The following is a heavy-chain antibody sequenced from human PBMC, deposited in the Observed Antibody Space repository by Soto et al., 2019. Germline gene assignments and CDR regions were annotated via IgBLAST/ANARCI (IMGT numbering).Heavy chain of an antibody. CDR1: GFTFSTYG. CDR3: AKDFSDLMEDLFDY. D-gene: IGHD3-10*01. V-gene: IGHV3-30*18. J-gene: IGHJ4*02. CDR2: ISYDGSNK. Sequence: QVQLVESGGGVVQPGRSLRLSCAASGFTFSTYGMHWVRQAPGKGLEWVAVISYDGSNKYYADSVKGRFTISRDNSKNTLYLQMTSLRAEDTAVYYCAKDFSDLMEDLFDYWGQGTLVTVFS.